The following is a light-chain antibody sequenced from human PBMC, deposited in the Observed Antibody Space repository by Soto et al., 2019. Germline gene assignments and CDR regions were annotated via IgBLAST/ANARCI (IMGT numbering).Light chain of an antibody. CDR3: QSYDSSLSGSL. J-gene: IGLJ3*02. Sequence: QAVVTQPPSVSGAPGQRVTISCTGSSSNIGAGYDVHWYQQLPGTAPKLLIYGNSNRPSGVPDRFSGSKSGTSASLAITGLQAEDEADYYCQSYDSSLSGSLFCGGTNLTVL. CDR2: GNS. CDR1: SSNIGAGYD. V-gene: IGLV1-40*01.